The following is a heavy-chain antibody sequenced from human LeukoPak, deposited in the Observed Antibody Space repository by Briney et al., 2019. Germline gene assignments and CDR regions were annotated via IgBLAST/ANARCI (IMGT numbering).Heavy chain of an antibody. V-gene: IGHV4-4*09. J-gene: IGHJ6*03. D-gene: IGHD2-15*01. CDR1: VGSISSYY. Sequence: KPSETLSLTCTVSVGSISSYYWSWIRQPPGKGLEWIGYIYTRGSTNYNTSLKSRVTISVDTSKNQFSLKLSSVTAADKAVYYCARPGRGSGPTAGYYMDVWGKGTTVTVSS. CDR2: IYTRGST. CDR3: ARPGRGSGPTAGYYMDV.